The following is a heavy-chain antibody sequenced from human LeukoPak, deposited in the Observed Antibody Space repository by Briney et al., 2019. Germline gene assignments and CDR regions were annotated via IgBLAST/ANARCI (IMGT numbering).Heavy chain of an antibody. Sequence: GGSLRLSCAASGFTFSTYSMNWVRQAPGKGLEWVSSISSSSSYIYYADSVKSRFTISRDNAKNSLYLQMNSLRAEDTAVYYCARGPGPEYSSGWTVDWFDPWGQGTLVTVSS. D-gene: IGHD6-19*01. V-gene: IGHV3-21*01. CDR2: ISSSSSYI. J-gene: IGHJ5*02. CDR1: GFTFSTYS. CDR3: ARGPGPEYSSGWTVDWFDP.